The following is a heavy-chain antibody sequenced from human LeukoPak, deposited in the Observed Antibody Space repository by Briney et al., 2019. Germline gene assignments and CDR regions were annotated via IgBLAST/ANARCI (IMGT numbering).Heavy chain of an antibody. CDR3: ARAPTNPPYYFDC. Sequence: GSLRLSCEASGFTFSNYWMSWVRQAPGQGLEWVANIKPDGSGEYYVASVKDRFTTSRDNAKSSLFLLMNRLRAEDTAVYSCARAPTNPPYYFDCWGQGTLVTVSS. CDR2: IKPDGSGE. J-gene: IGHJ4*02. V-gene: IGHV3-7*03. CDR1: GFTFSNYW.